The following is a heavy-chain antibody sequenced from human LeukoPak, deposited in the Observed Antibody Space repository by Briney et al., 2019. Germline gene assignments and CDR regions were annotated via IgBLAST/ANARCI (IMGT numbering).Heavy chain of an antibody. Sequence: GGSLRLSCAASGFTFSSYGMHWVRQAPGKGLEWVAVIWYDGSNKYYADSVKGRFTISRDNSKNTLYLQMNSLRAEDTAVYYCARDMNSSCRENWGQGTLVTVSS. J-gene: IGHJ4*02. CDR3: ARDMNSSCREN. D-gene: IGHD6-13*01. V-gene: IGHV3-33*01. CDR2: IWYDGSNK. CDR1: GFTFSSYG.